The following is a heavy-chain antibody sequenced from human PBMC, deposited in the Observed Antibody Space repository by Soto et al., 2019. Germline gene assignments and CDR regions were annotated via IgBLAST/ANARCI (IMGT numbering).Heavy chain of an antibody. D-gene: IGHD3-9*01. CDR3: ARGLKVFDWPTRYYYYYGMDV. Sequence: QVQLVQSGAEVKKPGSSVKVSCKASGGTFSSYAISWVRQAPGQGLEWMGGIIPIFGTANYAQKFQGRVTITADKSTSTAYMELSSLRSEDTAVYYCARGLKVFDWPTRYYYYYGMDVWGQGTTVTVSS. V-gene: IGHV1-69*06. CDR2: IIPIFGTA. CDR1: GGTFSSYA. J-gene: IGHJ6*02.